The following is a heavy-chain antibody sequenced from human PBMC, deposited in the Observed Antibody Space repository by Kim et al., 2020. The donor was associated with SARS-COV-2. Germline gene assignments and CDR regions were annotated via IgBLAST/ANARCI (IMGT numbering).Heavy chain of an antibody. CDR1: GFAFSDHY. CDR3: SRDLLGFNGSDGTVVF. Sequence: GGSLRLSCAASGFAFSDHYMSWIRQVPGKGLEWVSLIISSGASRYYADSVRGRFSISRDNVKNSLYLQMNSLRAEDTAVYYCSRDLLGFNGSDGTVVFWG. CDR2: IISSGASR. J-gene: IGHJ2*01. D-gene: IGHD1-26*01. V-gene: IGHV3-11*01.